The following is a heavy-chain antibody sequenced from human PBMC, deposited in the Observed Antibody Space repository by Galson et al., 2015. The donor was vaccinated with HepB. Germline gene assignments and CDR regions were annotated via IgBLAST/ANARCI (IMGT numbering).Heavy chain of an antibody. Sequence: SLRLSCAASGFTISSYAMSWVRQAPGKGLEWVSAISGGGDRTYDADAAKGRFIISGDNSKNTLNLEMNSPRVGDTAIYYCAKMAMALGDHVRLTNWFDPWGQGTLVTVSS. J-gene: IGHJ5*02. CDR3: AKMAMALGDHVRLTNWFDP. CDR2: ISGGGDRT. D-gene: IGHD4-17*01. CDR1: GFTISSYA. V-gene: IGHV3-23*01.